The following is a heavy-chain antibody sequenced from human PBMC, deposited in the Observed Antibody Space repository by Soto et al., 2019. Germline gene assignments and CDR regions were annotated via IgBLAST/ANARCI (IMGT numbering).Heavy chain of an antibody. D-gene: IGHD2-15*01. J-gene: IGHJ6*03. V-gene: IGHV1-18*01. Sequence: ASVKVSCKASGYTFTSYGISWVRQAPGQGLEWMGWISAYNGNTNYAQKLQGRVTMTTDTSTSTAYMELRSLRSDDTAVYYCARDSLADCSGGSCYYMDVWGKGTTVTVSS. CDR3: ARDSLADCSGGSCYYMDV. CDR1: GYTFTSYG. CDR2: ISAYNGNT.